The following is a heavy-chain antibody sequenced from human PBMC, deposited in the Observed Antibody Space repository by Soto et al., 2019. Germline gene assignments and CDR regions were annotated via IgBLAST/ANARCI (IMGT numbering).Heavy chain of an antibody. D-gene: IGHD5-18*01. CDR3: TTSIGYSYGYDYYYGMDV. CDR1: GFTFGDYA. CDR2: IRSKAYGGTT. V-gene: IGHV3-49*04. J-gene: IGHJ6*02. Sequence: ESGGGLVQPGRSLRLSCTASGFTFGDYAMSWVRQAPGKGLEWVGFIRSKAYGGTTEYAASVKGRFTISRDDSKSIAYLQMNSLKTEDTAVYYCTTSIGYSYGYDYYYGMDVWGQGTTVTVSS.